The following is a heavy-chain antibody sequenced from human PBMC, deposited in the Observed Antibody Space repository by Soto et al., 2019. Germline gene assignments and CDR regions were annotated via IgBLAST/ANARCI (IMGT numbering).Heavy chain of an antibody. CDR2: IKQDGSEK. D-gene: IGHD4-4*01. CDR3: ARDGSTLFDY. J-gene: IGHJ4*02. CDR1: GFTFSSYC. Sequence: XGSLRLTCAASGFTFSSYCMSWVRQAPEKGLEWVANIKQDGSEKYYVDSVKGRFTISRDNAKNSLYLQMNSLRAEDTAVYYCARDGSTLFDYWGQGTLVTVSS. V-gene: IGHV3-7*01.